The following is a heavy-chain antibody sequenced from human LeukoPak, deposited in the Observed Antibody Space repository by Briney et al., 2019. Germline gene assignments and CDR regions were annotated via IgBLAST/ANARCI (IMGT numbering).Heavy chain of an antibody. CDR3: ARRRVGATTEFDY. V-gene: IGHV4-38-2*02. CDR2: IYHSGST. Sequence: SETLSLTCTVSGYSISSGYYWGWIRQPPGKGLEWIGSIYHSGSTYHNPSLKSRVTISVDTSKNQFSLKLSSVTAADTAVYYCARRRVGATTEFDYWGQGTLVTVSS. CDR1: GYSISSGYY. J-gene: IGHJ4*02. D-gene: IGHD1-26*01.